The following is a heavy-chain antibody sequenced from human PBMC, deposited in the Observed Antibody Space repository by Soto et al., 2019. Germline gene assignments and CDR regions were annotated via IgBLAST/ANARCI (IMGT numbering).Heavy chain of an antibody. D-gene: IGHD3-3*01. CDR2: IKQDGSEN. CDR3: ARVSARYDFWSGSFDY. Sequence: GGSLRLSCAASGFTFSSYWMSWVRQAPGKGLEWVANIKQDGSENYYVDSVKGRFTISRDNAKNSLYLQMNSLRAEDTAVYYRARVSARYDFWSGSFDYWGQGTMVTVSS. J-gene: IGHJ4*02. V-gene: IGHV3-7*01. CDR1: GFTFSSYW.